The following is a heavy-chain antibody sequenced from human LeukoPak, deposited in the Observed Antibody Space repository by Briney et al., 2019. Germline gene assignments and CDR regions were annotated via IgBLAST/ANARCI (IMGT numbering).Heavy chain of an antibody. CDR2: INHSGST. J-gene: IGHJ4*02. D-gene: IGHD3-10*01. CDR3: ASEHYGSGSYHLGY. Sequence: SETLSLTCTVYGGSFSGYYCSWIRQPPGKGLEWIGEINHSGSTNYNPSLKSRVTISVDTSKNQFSLKLSSVTAADTAVYYCASEHYGSGSYHLGYWGQGTLVTVSS. V-gene: IGHV4-34*01. CDR1: GGSFSGYY.